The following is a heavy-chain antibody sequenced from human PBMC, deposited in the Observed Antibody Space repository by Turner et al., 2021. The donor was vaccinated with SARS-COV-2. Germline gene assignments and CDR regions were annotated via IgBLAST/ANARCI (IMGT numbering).Heavy chain of an antibody. J-gene: IGHJ5*02. V-gene: IGHV1-69*01. CDR2: IIPIFGTA. CDR3: ARGGRSSSWSDRRWENWFGP. Sequence: QVQLVQSGAEVKKPGSSVHVPCKASGCPFSSYAIIWVRQAPGQGLEWMGGIIPIFGTANYAQKFQGRVTITADESTSTAYMELSSLRSEDTAVYYCARGGRSSSWSDRRWENWFGPWGQGTLVTVSS. CDR1: GCPFSSYA. D-gene: IGHD6-13*01.